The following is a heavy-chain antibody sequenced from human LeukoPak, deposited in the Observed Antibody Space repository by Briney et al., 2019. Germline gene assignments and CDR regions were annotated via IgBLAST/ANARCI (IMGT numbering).Heavy chain of an antibody. CDR2: IYSGGST. D-gene: IGHD1-7*01. CDR3: AKDPQGGTLRRNWFDP. Sequence: GGSLRLSCAASGFTFSDYYMSWVRQAPGKGLEWVSVIYSGGSTYYADSVKGRFTISRDNSKNTLYLQMNSLRAEDTAVYYCAKDPQGGTLRRNWFDPWGQGTLVTVSS. J-gene: IGHJ5*02. CDR1: GFTFSDYY. V-gene: IGHV3-53*01.